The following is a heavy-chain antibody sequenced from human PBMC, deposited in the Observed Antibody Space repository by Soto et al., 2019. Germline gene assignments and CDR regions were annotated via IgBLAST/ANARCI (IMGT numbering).Heavy chain of an antibody. V-gene: IGHV3-23*01. Sequence: EAQLLESGGGLVQPGGSLRVSCAASGFSFDTYAMSWVRQAPGKGLEWVSTISGSGGNTYYADSVKGRFTISRDNSKNILYLQMTSLRAEDKALYYCAKLGMTTINRDYWGQGTQVTVSS. CDR2: ISGSGGNT. CDR3: AKLGMTTINRDY. D-gene: IGHD5-12*01. CDR1: GFSFDTYA. J-gene: IGHJ4*02.